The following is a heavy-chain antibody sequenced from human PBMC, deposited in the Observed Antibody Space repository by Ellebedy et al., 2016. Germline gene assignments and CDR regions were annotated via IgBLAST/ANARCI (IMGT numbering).Heavy chain of an antibody. CDR1: GFTFSSYA. V-gene: IGHV3-64*01. J-gene: IGHJ3*02. Sequence: GESLKISXAASGFTFSSYAMHWVRQAPGKGLEYVSAISSNGGSIYYANSVKGRFTISRDNSKNTLYLQMGSLRAEDMAVYYCARDMIGSPDIWGQGTMVTVSS. CDR2: ISSNGGSI. D-gene: IGHD3-22*01. CDR3: ARDMIGSPDI.